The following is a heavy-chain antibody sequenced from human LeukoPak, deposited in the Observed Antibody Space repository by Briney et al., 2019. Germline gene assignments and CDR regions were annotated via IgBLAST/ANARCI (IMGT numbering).Heavy chain of an antibody. J-gene: IGHJ2*01. CDR3: AKDLLDSSGYYGRYYWYFDL. D-gene: IGHD3-22*01. CDR2: ISGSGGST. CDR1: GFTFSSYA. Sequence: GSLRLSCAASGFTFSSYAMSWVRQAPGKGLEWVSAISGSGGSTYYADSVKGRFTISRDNSKNTLYLQMNSLRAEDTAVYYCAKDLLDSSGYYGRYYWYFDLWGRGTLVTVSS. V-gene: IGHV3-23*01.